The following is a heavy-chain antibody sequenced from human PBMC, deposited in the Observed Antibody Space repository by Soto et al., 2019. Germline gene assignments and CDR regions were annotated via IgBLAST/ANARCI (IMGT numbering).Heavy chain of an antibody. J-gene: IGHJ6*03. CDR2: IYYSGST. CDR3: ARVGVVVVAATPRTDYYNYMDV. CDR1: GGSISSYY. V-gene: IGHV4-59*01. Sequence: PSETLSLTCTVSGGSISSYYWSWIRQPPGKGLEWIGYIYYSGSTNYNPSLKSRVTISVDTSKNQFSLKLSSVTAADTAVYYCARVGVVVVAATPRTDYYNYMDVWGKGTTVTVSS. D-gene: IGHD2-15*01.